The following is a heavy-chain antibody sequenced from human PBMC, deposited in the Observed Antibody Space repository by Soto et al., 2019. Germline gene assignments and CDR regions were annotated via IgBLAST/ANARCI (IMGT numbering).Heavy chain of an antibody. CDR3: ARSITYYYDSSGYWRENWFDP. Sequence: SETLSLTCTVSGGSISSYYWSWIRQPPGKGLEWIGYIYYSGSTNYNPSLKSRVTISVDTSKNQCSLKLSSVTAADTAVYYCARSITYYYDSSGYWRENWFDPWGQGTLVTVSS. V-gene: IGHV4-59*01. CDR2: IYYSGST. CDR1: GGSISSYY. D-gene: IGHD3-22*01. J-gene: IGHJ5*02.